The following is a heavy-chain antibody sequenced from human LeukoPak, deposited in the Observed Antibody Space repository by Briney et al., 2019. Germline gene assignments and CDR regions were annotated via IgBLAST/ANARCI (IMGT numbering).Heavy chain of an antibody. D-gene: IGHD6-13*01. CDR1: GYTFTSYG. CDR2: ISAYNGNT. V-gene: IGHV1-18*01. J-gene: IGHJ4*02. Sequence: ASVKVSCKASGYTFTSYGISRVRQAPGQGLEWMGWISAYNGNTNYAQKLQGRVTMTTDTSTSTAYMELRSLRSDDTAVYYCARDRGIAAAGPLSDYFDYWGQGTLVTVSS. CDR3: ARDRGIAAAGPLSDYFDY.